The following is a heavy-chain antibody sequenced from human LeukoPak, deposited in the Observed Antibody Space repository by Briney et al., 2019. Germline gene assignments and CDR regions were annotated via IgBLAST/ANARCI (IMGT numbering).Heavy chain of an antibody. CDR1: GFTFSSYG. V-gene: IGHV3-33*06. Sequence: PGGSLRLSCAASGFTFSSYGMHWVRQAPGKGLEWVAVIWYDGSNKYYADSVRGRFTISRDNSKNTLYLQMNSLRAEDTAVYYCAKDWEDAIDPWGQGTLVTVSS. CDR2: IWYDGSNK. CDR3: AKDWEDAIDP. J-gene: IGHJ5*02. D-gene: IGHD1-26*01.